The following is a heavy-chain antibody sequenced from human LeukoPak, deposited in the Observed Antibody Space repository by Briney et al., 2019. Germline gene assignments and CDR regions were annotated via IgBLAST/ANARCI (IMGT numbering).Heavy chain of an antibody. CDR2: INPNSGGT. CDR1: GYSFTGYY. Sequence: ASVKVSCKASGYSFTGYYMHWVRQAPGRGLEWMGWINPNSGGTNYAQKFQGRVTMTRDPAITTAYMELSGLRSDDTPVYYCARFHPEDDYWGQGTLVTVSS. D-gene: IGHD1-14*01. J-gene: IGHJ4*02. CDR3: ARFHPEDDY. V-gene: IGHV1-2*02.